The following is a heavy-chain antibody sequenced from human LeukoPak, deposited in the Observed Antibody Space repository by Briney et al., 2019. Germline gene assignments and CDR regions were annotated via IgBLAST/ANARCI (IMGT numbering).Heavy chain of an antibody. CDR3: AKLYCSGGTCYWPDY. CDR2: ISDRGGST. V-gene: IGHV3-23*01. Sequence: GGSLRLSCAASGFTFSSYAMSWVRQAPGKGLEWVSTISDRGGSTYYADSVKGRLTISRDNSKNTLYLQMNSLRAEDTALYYCAKLYCSGGTCYWPDYWGQGTLVTVSS. J-gene: IGHJ4*02. CDR1: GFTFSSYA. D-gene: IGHD2-15*01.